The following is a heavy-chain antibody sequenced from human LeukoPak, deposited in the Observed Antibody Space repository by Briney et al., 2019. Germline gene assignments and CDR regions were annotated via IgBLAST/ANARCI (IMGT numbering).Heavy chain of an antibody. V-gene: IGHV1-8*02. CDR3: ARVLSSSSFDY. Sequence: ASVKVSCKASGYTFTGYYMHWVRQAPGQGLEWMGWMNPNSDNTGYAQKFQGRVTMTRNTSISTAYMELSSLRSEDTAVYYCARVLSSSSFDYWGQGTLVTVSS. D-gene: IGHD6-6*01. CDR2: MNPNSDNT. CDR1: GYTFTGYY. J-gene: IGHJ4*02.